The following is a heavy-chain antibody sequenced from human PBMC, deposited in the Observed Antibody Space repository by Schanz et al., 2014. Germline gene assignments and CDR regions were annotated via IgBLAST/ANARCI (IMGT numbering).Heavy chain of an antibody. CDR1: GFSFSGFA. V-gene: IGHV3-30*04. D-gene: IGHD6-19*01. J-gene: IGHJ3*02. Sequence: QVQLEESGGGVVQPGGSLRLSCVASGFSFSGFAVHWVRQAPGKGLEWVSIVSHDGFKKHYADSVRGRFTLSRDNSKNTVYLQMNSLRAEDTALYFCATDYSGGGCHIWGQGTMVTVSS. CDR3: ATDYSGGGCHI. CDR2: VSHDGFKK.